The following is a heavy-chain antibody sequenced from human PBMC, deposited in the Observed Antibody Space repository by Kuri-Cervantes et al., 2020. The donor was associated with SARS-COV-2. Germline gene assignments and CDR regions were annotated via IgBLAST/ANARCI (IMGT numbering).Heavy chain of an antibody. Sequence: SETLSLTCTVSGYSISSGYYWGWIRQPPGKGLEWIGSIYHSGSTNYNPSLQGRVSISIDTSRNQFSLKLKSVTAADTATYYCARSHRLLEWLLWGAFDMWGHGTAVTVSS. J-gene: IGHJ3*02. CDR1: GYSISSGYY. CDR2: IYHSGST. CDR3: ARSHRLLEWLLWGAFDM. D-gene: IGHD3-3*01. V-gene: IGHV4-38-2*02.